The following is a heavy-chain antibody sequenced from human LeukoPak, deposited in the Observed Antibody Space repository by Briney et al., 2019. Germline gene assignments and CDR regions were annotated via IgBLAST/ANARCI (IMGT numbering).Heavy chain of an antibody. Sequence: SETLSLTCAVYGGSFSGYYWSWIRQPPGKGLEWIGEINHSGSTNYNPSLKSRVTISVDTSKNQFSLKLSSVTAADTAVHYCARGVAARAFDYWGQGTLVTVSS. J-gene: IGHJ4*02. V-gene: IGHV4-34*01. CDR1: GGSFSGYY. CDR2: INHSGST. D-gene: IGHD6-6*01. CDR3: ARGVAARAFDY.